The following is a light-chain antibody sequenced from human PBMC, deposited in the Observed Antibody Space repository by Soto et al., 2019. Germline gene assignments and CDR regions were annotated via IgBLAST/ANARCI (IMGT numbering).Light chain of an antibody. Sequence: QSALTQPASVSGSPGQSITISCTGTTSDVGGSNYVSWYQQHPGKAPKLMIYDVSNRPSGVSNRFAGSKSGNTASLTISGLQAEDEAYYYCSSYTSSSTVFGGGTKLTVL. CDR2: DVS. CDR1: TSDVGGSNY. V-gene: IGLV2-14*03. J-gene: IGLJ2*01. CDR3: SSYTSSSTV.